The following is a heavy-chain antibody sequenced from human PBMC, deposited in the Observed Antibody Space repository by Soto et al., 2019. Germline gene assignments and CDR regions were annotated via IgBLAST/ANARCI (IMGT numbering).Heavy chain of an antibody. V-gene: IGHV3-66*01. CDR2: IYSGGST. CDR3: ARGGVVVAATTRPSRAGFDP. D-gene: IGHD2-15*01. Sequence: GGSLRLSCAASGFTVSSNYMSWVRQAPGKGLEWVSVIYSGGSTYYADSVKGRFTISRDNSKNTLYLQMNSLRAEDTAVYYCARGGVVVAATTRPSRAGFDPWGQGTLVTVSS. J-gene: IGHJ5*02. CDR1: GFTVSSNY.